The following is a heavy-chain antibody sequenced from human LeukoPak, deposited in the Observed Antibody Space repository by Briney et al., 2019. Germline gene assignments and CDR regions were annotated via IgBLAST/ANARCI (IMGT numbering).Heavy chain of an antibody. D-gene: IGHD3-10*01. CDR1: GFTFSSYV. CDR3: AREGYYGSGSPPSLYFDY. Sequence: GGSLRLSCEASGFTFSSYVIHWVRQAPGKGLEWVAVTSSDLNVKLYADSVKGRFTISRDNSRSTLYLQMNSLRPEDTAIYYCAREGYYGSGSPPSLYFDYWGQGTLDTVSS. J-gene: IGHJ4*02. V-gene: IGHV3-30-3*01. CDR2: TSSDLNVK.